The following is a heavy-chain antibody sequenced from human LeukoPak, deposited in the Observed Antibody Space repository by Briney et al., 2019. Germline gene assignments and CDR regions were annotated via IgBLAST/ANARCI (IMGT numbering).Heavy chain of an antibody. CDR2: ISAYNGNT. J-gene: IGHJ4*02. CDR1: GYTFTSYG. Sequence: ASVKVSCKASGYTFTSYGISWVRQAPGQGLEWMGWISAYNGNTNYAQKLQGRVTMTTDTSTSTAYMELSSLRSEDTAVYYCATPLGYSGYDLYWGQGTLVTVSS. V-gene: IGHV1-18*01. CDR3: ATPLGYSGYDLY. D-gene: IGHD5-12*01.